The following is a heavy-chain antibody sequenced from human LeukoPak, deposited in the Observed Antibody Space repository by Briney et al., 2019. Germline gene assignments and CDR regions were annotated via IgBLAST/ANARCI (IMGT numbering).Heavy chain of an antibody. CDR2: IIPIFGTA. Sequence: PLASVTVSCKASGGTFSSYAISWVRQAPGQGLEWMGGIIPIFGTANYAQKFQGRVTIIADKSTSTAYMELSSLRSEDTAVYYCARAGVDDFFDYWGQGTLVTVSS. CDR3: ARAGVDDFFDY. D-gene: IGHD3/OR15-3a*01. J-gene: IGHJ4*02. V-gene: IGHV1-69*06. CDR1: GGTFSSYA.